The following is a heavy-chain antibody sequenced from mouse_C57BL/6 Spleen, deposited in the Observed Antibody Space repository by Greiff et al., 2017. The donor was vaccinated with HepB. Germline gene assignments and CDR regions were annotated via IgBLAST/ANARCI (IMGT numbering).Heavy chain of an antibody. Sequence: EVHLVESGGGLVQPGGSLSLSCAASGFTFTDYYMSWVRQPPGKALEWLGFIRNKANGYTTEYSASVKGRFTISRDNSQSILYLQMNALRAEDSATYYCAREDSSGYERTFAYWGQGTLVTVSA. V-gene: IGHV7-3*01. CDR2: IRNKANGYTT. CDR1: GFTFTDYY. J-gene: IGHJ3*01. D-gene: IGHD3-2*02. CDR3: AREDSSGYERTFAY.